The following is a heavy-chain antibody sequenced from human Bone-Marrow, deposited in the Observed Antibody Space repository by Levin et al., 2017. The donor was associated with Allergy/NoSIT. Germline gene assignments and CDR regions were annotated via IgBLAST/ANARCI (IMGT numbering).Heavy chain of an antibody. V-gene: IGHV3-23*01. CDR3: AKWGSSSHSYFYYGMDV. Sequence: HSGGSLRLSCAASGFTFSSYAMSWVRQAPGKGLEWVSVITRGDGFTYYADSVKGRFTIFRDDSKNTLSLQMNSLRAEDTAVYYCAKWGSSSHSYFYYGMDVWGQGTTVTVSS. D-gene: IGHD6-6*01. CDR1: GFTFSSYA. J-gene: IGHJ6*02. CDR2: ITRGDGFT.